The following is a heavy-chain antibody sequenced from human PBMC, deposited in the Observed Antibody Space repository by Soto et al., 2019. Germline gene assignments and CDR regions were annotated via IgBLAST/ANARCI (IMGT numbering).Heavy chain of an antibody. CDR3: ARSTDPYSSPPDY. Sequence: ASVKVSCKASGYTFTGYYMHWVRQAPGQGLEWMGWINPNSGGTNYAQKFQGWVTMTRDTSISTAYMELSRLRSDDTAVYYCARSTDPYSSPPDYWGQGTLVTGSS. CDR1: GYTFTGYY. V-gene: IGHV1-2*04. CDR2: INPNSGGT. D-gene: IGHD6-13*01. J-gene: IGHJ4*02.